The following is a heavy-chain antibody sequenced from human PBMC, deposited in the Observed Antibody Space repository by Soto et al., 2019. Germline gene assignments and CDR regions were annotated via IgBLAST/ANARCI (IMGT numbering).Heavy chain of an antibody. CDR3: ASILNYCSSTSCYIWSYYYGMDV. D-gene: IGHD2-2*02. V-gene: IGHV5-10-1*01. Sequence: PGESLKISCKGSGYSFTSYWISWVRQMPGKGLGWMGRIDPSDSYTNYSPSFQGHVTISADKSISTAYLQWSSLKASDTAMYYCASILNYCSSTSCYIWSYYYGMDVWGQGTTVTVSS. CDR2: IDPSDSYT. J-gene: IGHJ6*02. CDR1: GYSFTSYW.